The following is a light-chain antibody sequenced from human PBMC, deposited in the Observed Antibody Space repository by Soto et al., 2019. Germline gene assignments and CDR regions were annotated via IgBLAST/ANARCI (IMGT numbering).Light chain of an antibody. J-gene: IGKJ1*01. CDR1: QSVNSNY. CDR3: QQYGSSPWT. CDR2: GAS. V-gene: IGKV3-20*01. Sequence: EIVLTQSPGTLSLSPGERATRSCRAIQSVNSNYLAWYQQKPGQAPRLLIYGASSRATGIPDRFSGSGSGTDFTLTVSRLEPEDFAVYYCQQYGSSPWTFGQGTKVEIK.